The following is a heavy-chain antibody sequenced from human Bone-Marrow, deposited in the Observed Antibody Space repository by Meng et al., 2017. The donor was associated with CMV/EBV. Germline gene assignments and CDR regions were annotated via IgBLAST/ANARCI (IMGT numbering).Heavy chain of an antibody. J-gene: IGHJ4*02. CDR1: GYTLTDYY. CDR3: ARSSGWSRFDH. D-gene: IGHD6-19*01. Sequence: QGGRVQSGAEGKKPGAPGKVSCKASGYTLTDYYIHWVRQAPGQWLEWMGWINPSDDTNYAQNFQGRVTMTRDMSINTVYMELSRLTSDDTAVYYCARSSGWSRFDHWGQGTLVTVSS. V-gene: IGHV1-2*02. CDR2: INPSDDT.